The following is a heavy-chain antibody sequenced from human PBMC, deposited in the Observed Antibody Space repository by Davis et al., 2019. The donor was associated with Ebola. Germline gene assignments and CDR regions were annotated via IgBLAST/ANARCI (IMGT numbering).Heavy chain of an antibody. CDR2: ISGTSGNT. J-gene: IGHJ6*02. CDR3: ARDRPLDFFFGDYYGMDV. D-gene: IGHD3-16*01. CDR1: GFRFSDFA. V-gene: IGHV3-23*01. Sequence: GGSLRLSCAASGFRFSDFAMSWVRQAPGKGPEWVSAISGTSGNTYYTDSVKGRFTISRDNAKNSLYLQMNSLRAEDTAVYYCARDRPLDFFFGDYYGMDVWGQGTTVTVSS.